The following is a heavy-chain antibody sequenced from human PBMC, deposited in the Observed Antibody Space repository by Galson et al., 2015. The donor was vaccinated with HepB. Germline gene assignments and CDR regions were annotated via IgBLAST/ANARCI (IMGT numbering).Heavy chain of an antibody. V-gene: IGHV1-69*13. Sequence: SVKVSCKASGGTFSSYAISWVRQAPGQGLEWMGGIIPIFGTANYAQKFQGRVTITADESTSTAYMELSSLRSEDTAVYYCARADVVVPAAPWDNWFDPWGQGTLVTVSS. CDR2: IIPIFGTA. CDR1: GGTFSSYA. CDR3: ARADVVVPAAPWDNWFDP. J-gene: IGHJ5*02. D-gene: IGHD2-2*01.